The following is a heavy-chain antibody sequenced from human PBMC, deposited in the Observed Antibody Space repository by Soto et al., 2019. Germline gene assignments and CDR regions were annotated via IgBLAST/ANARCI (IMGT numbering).Heavy chain of an antibody. Sequence: GSLRLSCAASGFTFSIYAMSLVRQAPGKGLEWVSAISGSGGSTYYADSVKCRFTISRDNSKNTLYLQMNSLRAEDTAVYYCESQIVAVLVGARVGFDYWGQGTLVTVSS. CDR2: ISGSGGST. V-gene: IGHV3-23*01. CDR1: GFTFSIYA. CDR3: ESQIVAVLVGARVGFDY. D-gene: IGHD5-12*01. J-gene: IGHJ4*02.